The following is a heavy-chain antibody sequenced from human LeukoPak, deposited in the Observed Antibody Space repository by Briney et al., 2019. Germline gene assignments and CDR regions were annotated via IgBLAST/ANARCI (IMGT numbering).Heavy chain of an antibody. J-gene: IGHJ4*02. CDR3: PRRGSGRSFDS. V-gene: IGHV3-53*01. Sequence: PGGSLRLSCAASGFTVSGNYMSWVRQAPEKGLDWVSVIYRDGSTSYADSVKGRFTISRDNSKNTLYLQMNSLRAEDTAVYYCPRRGSGRSFDSWGQGTLVTVSS. CDR2: IYRDGST. CDR1: GFTVSGNY. D-gene: IGHD1-14*01.